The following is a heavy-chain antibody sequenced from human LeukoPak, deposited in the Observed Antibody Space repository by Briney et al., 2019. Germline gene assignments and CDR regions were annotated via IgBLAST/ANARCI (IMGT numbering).Heavy chain of an antibody. J-gene: IGHJ6*04. V-gene: IGHV1-3*01. CDR2: INAGNGNT. CDR3: ARADLVRNYYGMDV. Sequence: ASVKVSSKASGYTFTSYAMHWVRQAPGQRLEWMGWINAGNGNTKYSQKFQGRVTITRDTSASTAYMELSSLRSEDTAVYYCARADLVRNYYGMDVWGKGTTVTVSS. CDR1: GYTFTSYA. D-gene: IGHD4-23*01.